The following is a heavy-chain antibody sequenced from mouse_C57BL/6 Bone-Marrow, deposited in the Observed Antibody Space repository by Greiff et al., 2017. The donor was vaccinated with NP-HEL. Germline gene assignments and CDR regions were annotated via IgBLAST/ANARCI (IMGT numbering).Heavy chain of an antibody. Sequence: VNVVESGPGLVQPSQSLSITCTVSGFSLTSYGVHWVRQSPGKGLEWLGVIWRGGSTDYNAAFMSRLSITKDNSKSQVFFKMNSLQADDTAIYYCAKNVGFITTVVAPYYAMDYWGQGTSVTVSS. D-gene: IGHD1-1*01. J-gene: IGHJ4*01. V-gene: IGHV2-5*01. CDR1: GFSLTSYG. CDR2: IWRGGST. CDR3: AKNVGFITTVVAPYYAMDY.